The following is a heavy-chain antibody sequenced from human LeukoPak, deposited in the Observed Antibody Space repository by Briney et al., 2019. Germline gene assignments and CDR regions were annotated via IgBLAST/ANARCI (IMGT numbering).Heavy chain of an antibody. Sequence: PGESLKISCKASGYTFTSFFIGWVRQMPGQGLEWMGIIYTGDSDTRYSPSFQGQVTISVDKSISTAHLQWRSLKASDTAIYYCARPITGAGTDLGYWGQGTLVTVSS. CDR3: ARPITGAGTDLGY. V-gene: IGHV5-51*01. J-gene: IGHJ4*02. CDR1: GYTFTSFF. D-gene: IGHD6-13*01. CDR2: IYTGDSDT.